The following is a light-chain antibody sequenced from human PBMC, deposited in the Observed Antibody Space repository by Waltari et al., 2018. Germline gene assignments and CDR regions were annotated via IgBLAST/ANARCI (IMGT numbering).Light chain of an antibody. CDR3: CSYAGSFTLL. CDR2: DIT. J-gene: IGLJ2*01. Sequence: QSALTQPRSVSGSPGQSVTISCTGTSRNVGGYNYVSWDQQHPGKAPKLMIYDITQRPSGVPDRFSGSKSGNTASLTISGLQADDEADYYCCSYAGSFTLLFGGGTRVTVL. CDR1: SRNVGGYNY. V-gene: IGLV2-11*01.